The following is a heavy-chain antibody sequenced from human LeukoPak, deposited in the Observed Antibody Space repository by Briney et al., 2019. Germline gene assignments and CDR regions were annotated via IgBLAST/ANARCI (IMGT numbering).Heavy chain of an antibody. CDR3: AAEDTAMAFDY. V-gene: IGHV4-59*01. CDR2: IYYSGST. J-gene: IGHJ4*02. D-gene: IGHD5-18*01. CDR1: GGSISSYY. Sequence: SETLSLTCTVSGGSISSYYWSWIRQPPGKGLEWIGYIYYSGSTNYNPPLKSRVTISVDTSKNQFSLKLSSVTAADTAVYYCAAEDTAMAFDYWGQGTLVTVSA.